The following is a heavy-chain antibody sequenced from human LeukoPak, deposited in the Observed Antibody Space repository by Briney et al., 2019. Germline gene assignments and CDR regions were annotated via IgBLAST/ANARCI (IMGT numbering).Heavy chain of an antibody. CDR2: INPSGGST. Sequence: AASVKVSCKASGYTFTSYYMHWVRQAPGQGLEWMGIINPSGGSTSYAQKFQGRVTMTRDMSTSAVYMELSSLRSEDTAVYYCARDAFMVRGVIRSTYYYYYMDVWGKGTTVTVSS. CDR1: GYTFTSYY. CDR3: ARDAFMVRGVIRSTYYYYYMDV. V-gene: IGHV1-46*01. J-gene: IGHJ6*03. D-gene: IGHD3-10*01.